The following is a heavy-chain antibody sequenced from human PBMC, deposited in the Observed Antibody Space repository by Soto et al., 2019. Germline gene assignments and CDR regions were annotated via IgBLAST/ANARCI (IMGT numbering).Heavy chain of an antibody. J-gene: IGHJ5*02. CDR3: VAFPGYYYDSSGYYYGWFDP. CDR2: IVVGSGNT. V-gene: IGHV1-58*01. D-gene: IGHD3-22*01. Sequence: SVKVSCKASGLTFTSSAVQWLRQARGQRLEWIGWIVVGSGNTNYAQKFQERVTITRDMSTSTAYMELSSLRSEDTAVYYCVAFPGYYYDSSGYYYGWFDPWGQGTLVTVSS. CDR1: GLTFTSSA.